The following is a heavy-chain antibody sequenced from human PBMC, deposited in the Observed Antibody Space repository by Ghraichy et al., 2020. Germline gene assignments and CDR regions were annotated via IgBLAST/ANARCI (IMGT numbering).Heavy chain of an antibody. J-gene: IGHJ4*02. CDR2: INEDGGKR. V-gene: IGHV3-7*01. CDR1: GFSFSDSW. CDR3: TRDRAYKAFDY. Sequence: GGSLRLSCAVSGFSFSDSWMTWVRQTPGKGLEWVAHINEDGGKRYYVDSVKGRYTISRDNAKNSLYLQMNSLRDEDTAVYYCTRDRAYKAFDYWGQGTLVIVSS. D-gene: IGHD5-24*01.